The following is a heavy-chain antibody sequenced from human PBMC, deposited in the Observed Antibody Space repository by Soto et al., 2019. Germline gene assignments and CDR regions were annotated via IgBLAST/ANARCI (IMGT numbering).Heavy chain of an antibody. Sequence: EVQLLESGGGLVQPGGSLRLSCAASGLTFSSYAMSWVRLAPGKGLEWVSAISGSGGSTYYADSVKGRFTISRDNSKNTLYLQMNSLRAEDTAVYYCAIYDSSGRKNYYYYYGMDVWGQGTTVTVSS. CDR2: ISGSGGST. D-gene: IGHD3-22*01. J-gene: IGHJ6*02. CDR3: AIYDSSGRKNYYYYYGMDV. V-gene: IGHV3-23*01. CDR1: GLTFSSYA.